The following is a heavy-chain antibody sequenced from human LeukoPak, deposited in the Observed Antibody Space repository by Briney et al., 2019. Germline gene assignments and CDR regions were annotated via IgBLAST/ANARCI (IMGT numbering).Heavy chain of an antibody. V-gene: IGHV3-74*01. J-gene: IGHJ4*02. Sequence: GGSLRLSCAASGFTFSSYWMHWVRQAPGKGLVWVSRINSDGSSTSYADSVKGRFTISRDNAKNTLYLQMNSLRAEDTAVYYCAREVSSGWYADYWGQGTLVTVSS. CDR2: INSDGSST. CDR1: GFTFSSYW. D-gene: IGHD6-19*01. CDR3: AREVSSGWYADY.